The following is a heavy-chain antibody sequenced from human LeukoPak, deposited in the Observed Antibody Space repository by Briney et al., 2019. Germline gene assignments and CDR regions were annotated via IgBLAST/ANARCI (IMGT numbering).Heavy chain of an antibody. CDR2: IYYGVST. D-gene: IGHD5-18*01. J-gene: IGHJ4*02. Sequence: KSSETLSLTCTVSGGSISSYYWSWIRQPPGKGLEWIGYIYYGVSTNYSPSLKSRVTISVDTSKNQLSLNLNSVTAADTAMYYCARHAGGGNTALDYWGQGTLVTVSS. CDR1: GGSISSYY. CDR3: ARHAGGGNTALDY. V-gene: IGHV4-59*08.